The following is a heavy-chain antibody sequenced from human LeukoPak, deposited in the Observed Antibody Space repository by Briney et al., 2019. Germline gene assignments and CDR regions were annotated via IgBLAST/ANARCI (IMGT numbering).Heavy chain of an antibody. D-gene: IGHD1-20*01. V-gene: IGHV4-39*02. J-gene: IGHJ3*02. CDR3: ARDNWNDAGAFDI. CDR2: IYYSGSI. CDR1: GGSISSSSYY. Sequence: PSETLSLTCTVSGGSISSSSYYWGWIRQPPGKGLEWIGSIYYSGSIYYNPSLKSRVTISVDTSKNQFSLKLSSVTAADTAVYYCARDNWNDAGAFDIWGQGTMVTVSS.